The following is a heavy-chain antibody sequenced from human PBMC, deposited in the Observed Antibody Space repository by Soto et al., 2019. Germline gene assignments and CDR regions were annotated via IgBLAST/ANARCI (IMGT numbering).Heavy chain of an antibody. CDR2: IYNSGNT. Sequence: SETLSLTCTVSGGSISSYYWNWIRQPPGKGLEWIGYIYNSGNTNYNPSLRSRVTISVDTSKNQFSLNLSSVTAADTAVYYCARLIPASLGQLAYYFDYWGQGALVTVSS. J-gene: IGHJ4*02. CDR1: GGSISSYY. V-gene: IGHV4-59*01. CDR3: ARLIPASLGQLAYYFDY. D-gene: IGHD2-2*01.